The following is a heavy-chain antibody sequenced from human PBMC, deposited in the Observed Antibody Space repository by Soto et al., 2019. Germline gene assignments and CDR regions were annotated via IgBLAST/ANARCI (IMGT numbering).Heavy chain of an antibody. J-gene: IGHJ5*02. CDR2: IYYSGST. V-gene: IGHV4-39*01. D-gene: IGHD3-16*01. CDR1: GGSISSSSYY. Sequence: PSETLSLPRTVPGGSISSSSYYWGWIRQPPGKGLEWIGSIYYSGSTYYNPSLKSRVTMSVDTSKNQFSLKLSSVTAANMVVYYCARKVLPYGGNCFDPWGQGTLVTVSS. CDR3: ARKVLPYGGNCFDP.